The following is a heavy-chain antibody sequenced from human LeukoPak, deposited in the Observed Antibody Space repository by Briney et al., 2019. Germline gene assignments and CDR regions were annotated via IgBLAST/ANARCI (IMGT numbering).Heavy chain of an antibody. CDR3: ARTSTLVGATGLYAFDI. CDR1: GGSISSYY. J-gene: IGHJ3*02. Sequence: SETLSLTCTVSGGSISSYYWSWIRQPPGKGLEWIGYIYYSGSTNYNPSLKSRVTISVDTSKNQFSLKLSSVTAADTAVYYCARTSTLVGATGLYAFDIWGQGTMVTVSS. D-gene: IGHD1-26*01. V-gene: IGHV4-59*08. CDR2: IYYSGST.